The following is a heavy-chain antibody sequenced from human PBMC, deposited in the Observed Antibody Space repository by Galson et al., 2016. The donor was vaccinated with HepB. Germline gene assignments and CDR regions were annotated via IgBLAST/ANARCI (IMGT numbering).Heavy chain of an antibody. Sequence: SLRLSCAASGFTFSTYSMNWVRQPPGKGLEWVSFISSNSKYIYYADSMKGRFTISRDNAKNSLYLQMNSLRAEDTAVYYCARSLNPAGYTNGWYENDWGQGTLVTVSS. CDR1: GFTFSTYS. V-gene: IGHV3-21*01. CDR3: ARSLNPAGYTNGWYEND. CDR2: ISSNSKYI. J-gene: IGHJ4*02. D-gene: IGHD6-19*01.